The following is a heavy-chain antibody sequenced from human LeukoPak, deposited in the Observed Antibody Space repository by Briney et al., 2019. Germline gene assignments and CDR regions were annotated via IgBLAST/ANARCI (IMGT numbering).Heavy chain of an antibody. CDR1: GFTFSNAW. J-gene: IGHJ4*02. V-gene: IGHV3-15*01. Sequence: GGSLRLSCAASGFTFSNAWMNWVRQAPGKGLEWVGRIKSRSDGGTTDYVAPVKGRFTIARDDSKHTLYLQVNSPKTEDTAVYYCTTGNWGSFSYWGQGTLVTVSS. CDR2: IKSRSDGGTT. CDR3: TTGNWGSFSY. D-gene: IGHD7-27*01.